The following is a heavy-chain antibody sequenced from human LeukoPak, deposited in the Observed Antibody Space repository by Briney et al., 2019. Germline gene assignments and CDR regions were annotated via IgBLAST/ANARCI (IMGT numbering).Heavy chain of an antibody. J-gene: IGHJ4*02. D-gene: IGHD3-3*01. V-gene: IGHV3-30-3*01. Sequence: GGSLRLSCAASGFTFSSYAMHWVRRAPGKGLEWVAVISYDGSNKYYADSVKGRFTISRDNSKNTLYLQMNSLRAEDTAVYYCARDHYDFWSGYLGTFDYWGQGTLVTVSS. CDR2: ISYDGSNK. CDR3: ARDHYDFWSGYLGTFDY. CDR1: GFTFSSYA.